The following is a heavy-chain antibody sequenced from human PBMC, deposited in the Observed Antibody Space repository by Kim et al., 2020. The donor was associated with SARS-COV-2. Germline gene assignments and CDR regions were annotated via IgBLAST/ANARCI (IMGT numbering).Heavy chain of an antibody. CDR1: GGSISSSSYY. Sequence: SETLSLTCTVSGGSISSSSYYWGWIRQPPGKGLEWIGSIYYSGSTYYNPSIKSRVTISVDTSKNQFSLKLSSVTAADTAVYYCARHRGARTVDCTGGVCYEEGYYYYMDVWGKGTTVTVSS. J-gene: IGHJ6*03. CDR3: ARHRGARTVDCTGGVCYEEGYYYYMDV. D-gene: IGHD2-8*02. CDR2: IYYSGST. V-gene: IGHV4-39*01.